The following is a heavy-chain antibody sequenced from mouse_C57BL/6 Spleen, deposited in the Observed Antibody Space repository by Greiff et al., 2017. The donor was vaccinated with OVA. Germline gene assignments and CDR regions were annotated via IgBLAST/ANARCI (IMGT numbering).Heavy chain of an antibody. D-gene: IGHD1-1*01. CDR1: GYAFSSSW. Sequence: QVQLQQSGPELVKPGASVKISCKASGYAFSSSWMNWVKQRPGKGLEWIGRIYPGDGDTNYNGKFKGKATLTADKSSSTAYMQLSSLTSEDSAVYFCASDYYGSSYDYWGQGTTLTVSS. J-gene: IGHJ2*01. CDR3: ASDYYGSSYDY. CDR2: IYPGDGDT. V-gene: IGHV1-82*01.